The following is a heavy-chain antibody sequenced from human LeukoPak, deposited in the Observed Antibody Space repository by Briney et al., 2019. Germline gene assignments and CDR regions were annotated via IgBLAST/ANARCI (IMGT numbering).Heavy chain of an antibody. CDR1: GGSISNFY. Sequence: SETLSLTCTVSGGSISNFYWNWIRQPPGKGLEWIGYISYSGSTNYNPSLTNYNPSLKSRVTMSLDTSKNQFSLKLSSVTAADTAVYYCTTFPWGANWFYPWCQGTLVTVSS. J-gene: IGHJ5*02. CDR2: ISYSGST. V-gene: IGHV4-59*08. D-gene: IGHD3-16*01. CDR3: TTFPWGANWFYP.